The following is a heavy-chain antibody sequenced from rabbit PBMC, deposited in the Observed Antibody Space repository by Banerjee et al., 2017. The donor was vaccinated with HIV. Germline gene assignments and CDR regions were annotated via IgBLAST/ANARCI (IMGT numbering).Heavy chain of an antibody. D-gene: IGHD8-1*01. V-gene: IGHV1S43*01. CDR1: GFTLSSYW. CDR3: ARESTGSVYYNL. J-gene: IGHJ4*01. Sequence: QSLEESGGDLVKPGASLTLTCTASGFTLSSYWICWFRQAPGKGLELIACIYTSSGGTWYASWVNGRFTISRSTSLNTVDLKMTSLTAADTATYFCARESTGSVYYNLWGPGTLVTVS. CDR2: IYTSSGGT.